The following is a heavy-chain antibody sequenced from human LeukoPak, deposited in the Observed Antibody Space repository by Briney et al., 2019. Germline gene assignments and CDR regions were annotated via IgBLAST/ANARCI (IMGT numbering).Heavy chain of an antibody. D-gene: IGHD3-10*01. CDR1: GGSISNFY. Sequence: SETLSLTCTVSGGSISNFYWSWIRQPPGKGLEWIGYIHYSGSTNYNPSLKSRVTISVDTSKNQFSLKLRSVTAADTAVYYCAXXXXXXXSGRRENYYYYYMDVWGKGTTVTISS. J-gene: IGHJ6*03. V-gene: IGHV4-59*01. CDR3: AXXXXXXXSGRRENYYYYYMDV. CDR2: IHYSGST.